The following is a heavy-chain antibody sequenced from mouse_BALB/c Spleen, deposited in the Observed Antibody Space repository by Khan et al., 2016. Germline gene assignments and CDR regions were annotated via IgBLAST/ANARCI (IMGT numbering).Heavy chain of an antibody. CDR2: INTYSGES. CDR3: ARYRYYYGSSMYFVV. V-gene: IGHV9-3-1*01. CDR1: GYTFTNYG. J-gene: IGHJ1*01. Sequence: QIQLVQSGPELKKPGKTVKISCKASGYTFTNYGMNWVKQAPGKGLKWMGWINTYSGESTYADDFKGRFAFSLETSANTAYLQINNLKNEDTAAYCCARYRYYYGSSMYFVVWGAGTTVTVSS. D-gene: IGHD1-1*01.